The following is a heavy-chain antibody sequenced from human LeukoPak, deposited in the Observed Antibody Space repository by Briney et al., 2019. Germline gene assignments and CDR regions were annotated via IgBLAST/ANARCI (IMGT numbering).Heavy chain of an antibody. V-gene: IGHV5-51*01. CDR3: AGQTDVVVVPAATYYYYGMDV. CDR1: GYSFTSYW. J-gene: IGHJ6*02. CDR2: IYPGDSDT. D-gene: IGHD2-2*01. Sequence: GESLKISCKGSGYSFTSYWIGWVRQMPGKGLEWMGIIYPGDSDTRYSPSFQGQVTISADKSISTAYLQWSSLKASDTAMYYCAGQTDVVVVPAATYYYYGMDVWGQGTTVTVSS.